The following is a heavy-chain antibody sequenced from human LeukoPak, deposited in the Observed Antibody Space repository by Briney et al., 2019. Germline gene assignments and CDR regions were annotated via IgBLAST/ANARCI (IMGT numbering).Heavy chain of an antibody. CDR1: DGSFSSYS. Sequence: PSETLSLTCTVSDGSFSSYSWNWIRQPPGRGLEWIGYIYYSESTIYNPSLRSRVTISIDTSKNQFSLKLTSVTAADTAVYYCARLKARDAFDIWGQRTMVTVSS. CDR3: ARLKARDAFDI. J-gene: IGHJ3*02. CDR2: IYYSEST. V-gene: IGHV4-59*08.